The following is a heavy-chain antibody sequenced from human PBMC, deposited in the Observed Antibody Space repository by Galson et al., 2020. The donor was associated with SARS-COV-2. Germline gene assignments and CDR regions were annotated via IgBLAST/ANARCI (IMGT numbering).Heavy chain of an antibody. D-gene: IGHD4-4*01. Sequence: SETLSPTCTVSGASSSRYYWSWIRQPPGKGLEWIGYIYYTGTTNYNPTLKTRSSMSLDTSKTQFSLKLSSVTAADTAVYYCARDDSNYTPGYVAYWGQGTLVTVSS. CDR3: ARDDSNYTPGYVAY. CDR2: IYYTGTT. J-gene: IGHJ4*02. CDR1: GASSSRYY. V-gene: IGHV4-59*01.